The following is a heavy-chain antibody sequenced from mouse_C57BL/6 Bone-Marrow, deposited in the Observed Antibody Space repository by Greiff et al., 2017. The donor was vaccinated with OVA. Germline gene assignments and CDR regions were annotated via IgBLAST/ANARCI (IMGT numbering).Heavy chain of an antibody. J-gene: IGHJ2*01. CDR1: GFNIKDSY. D-gene: IGHD1-1*01. CDR2: IDPEDGET. CDR3: ARHYGSIYLYFYY. V-gene: IGHV14-2*01. Sequence: VQLKQSGAELVKPGASVKLSCTASGFNIKDSYMHWVKRRTEQGLEWIGRIDPEDGETKYAPKFQGKATITADTSTNTAYRQLSSLTSEDTAVYYCARHYGSIYLYFYYWGQGTTLTVSS.